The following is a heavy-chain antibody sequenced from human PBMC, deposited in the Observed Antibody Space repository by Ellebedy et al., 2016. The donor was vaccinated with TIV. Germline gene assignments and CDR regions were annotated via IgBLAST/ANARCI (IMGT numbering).Heavy chain of an antibody. D-gene: IGHD6-25*01. CDR3: TTGRGGD. CDR1: GFIVSSDH. V-gene: IGHV3-53*01. Sequence: GESLKISCAVSGFIVSSDHMSWVRQAPGKGLEWVSVINSGGRTFNADAVKGRFTISRDNSKNMVYLQMNSLRVEDMAVYYCTTGRGGDWGQGTLVTVSS. CDR2: INSGGRT. J-gene: IGHJ4*02.